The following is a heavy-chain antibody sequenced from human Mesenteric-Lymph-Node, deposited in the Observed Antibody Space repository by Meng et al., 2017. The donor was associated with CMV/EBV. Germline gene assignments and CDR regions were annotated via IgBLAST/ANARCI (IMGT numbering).Heavy chain of an antibody. V-gene: IGHV3-9*01. CDR2: ISWNSENI. J-gene: IGHJ5*02. D-gene: IGHD4-23*01. CDR3: GKDVTPGGLDH. CDR1: GFTFDDHA. Sequence: SLKISCAASGFTFDDHAMHWVRQAPGKGLEWVSGISWNSENIGYADSVKGRFTISRDNAKNSLYLQLNSLRPEDTAFYYCGKDVTPGGLDHLGQGTLVTVSS.